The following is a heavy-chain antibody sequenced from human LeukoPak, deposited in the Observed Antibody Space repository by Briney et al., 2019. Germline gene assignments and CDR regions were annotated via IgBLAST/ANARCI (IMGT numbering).Heavy chain of an antibody. V-gene: IGHV1-24*01. CDR3: ATALGYDILTGYYGY. Sequence: ASVKVSCKVSGYTLTELSMHWVRQAPGKGLEWMGGFDPEDGETIYAQKFQGRATMTEDTSTDTAYMELSSLRSEDTAVYYCATALGYDILTGYYGYWGQGTLVTVSS. CDR2: FDPEDGET. J-gene: IGHJ4*02. CDR1: GYTLTELS. D-gene: IGHD3-9*01.